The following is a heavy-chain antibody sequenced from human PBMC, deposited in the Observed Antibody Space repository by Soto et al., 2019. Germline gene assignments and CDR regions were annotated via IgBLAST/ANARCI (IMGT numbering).Heavy chain of an antibody. CDR1: GYSFTAFH. Sequence: ASVKVSFKACGYSFTAFHMHWLRQAPGLGLQWMGIINPNLGHSNTAQRFQGRVAMIWDTSTSTVYMELSSLTSDDTAVYYCARAPYSTSSFFFDHWGQGTPVTVSS. D-gene: IGHD6-6*01. J-gene: IGHJ4*02. V-gene: IGHV1-46*01. CDR2: INPNLGHS. CDR3: ARAPYSTSSFFFDH.